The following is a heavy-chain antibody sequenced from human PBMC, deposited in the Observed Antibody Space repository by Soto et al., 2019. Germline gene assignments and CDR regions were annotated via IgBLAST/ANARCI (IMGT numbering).Heavy chain of an antibody. V-gene: IGHV1-69*13. CDR3: ARHLSYYYDSSGYYPRGDFDI. Sequence: ASVKVSCKASGGTFSSYAISWVRQAPGQGLEWMGGIIPIFGTANYAQKFQGRVTITADESTSTAYMELSSLRSEDTAVYYCARHLSYYYDSSGYYPRGDFDIWGQGTMVTVSS. D-gene: IGHD3-22*01. J-gene: IGHJ3*02. CDR2: IIPIFGTA. CDR1: GGTFSSYA.